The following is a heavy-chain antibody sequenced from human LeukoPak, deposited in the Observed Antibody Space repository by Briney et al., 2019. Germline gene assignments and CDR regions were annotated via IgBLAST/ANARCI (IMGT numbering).Heavy chain of an antibody. Sequence: ASVKVSCKASGYTFTGYYMHWVRQAPGQGLEWMGWINPNSGGTNYAQKFQGRVTMTRDTSISTAYMELSRLRSDDTAVYYCARDGEVAGRSTVFDYWGQGTLVTVSS. J-gene: IGHJ4*02. CDR2: INPNSGGT. V-gene: IGHV1-2*02. D-gene: IGHD6-19*01. CDR1: GYTFTGYY. CDR3: ARDGEVAGRSTVFDY.